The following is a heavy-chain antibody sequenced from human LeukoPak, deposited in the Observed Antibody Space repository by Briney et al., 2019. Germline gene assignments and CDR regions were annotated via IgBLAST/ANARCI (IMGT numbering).Heavy chain of an antibody. Sequence: KPSETLSLTCTVSGGSISSSSYYWGWIRQPPGKGLEWIGTIYYSGSTYYNPSLKSRVTISVDTSKNQFSLKLSSVTAADTAVNYCARQGSGNYLSPVNCWGQGTLVTVSS. J-gene: IGHJ4*02. D-gene: IGHD1-26*01. CDR3: ARQGSGNYLSPVNC. CDR1: GGSISSSSYY. CDR2: IYYSGST. V-gene: IGHV4-39*01.